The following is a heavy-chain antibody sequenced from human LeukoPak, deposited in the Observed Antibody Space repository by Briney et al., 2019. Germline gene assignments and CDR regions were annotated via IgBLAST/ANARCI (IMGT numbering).Heavy chain of an antibody. CDR1: VATFSSYA. CDR3: GRGNVVVVPAAIGLDYHYYMDV. J-gene: IGHJ6*03. Sequence: SVKVSFKASVATFSSYAISWVRQAPGQGLEWMGRIITIFGTANSAQKPQGRVTITTDESTSTAYMELSSLRSDDTAVYYCGRGNVVVVPAAIGLDYHYYMDVWGKGSTVTVSS. V-gene: IGHV1-69*05. D-gene: IGHD2-2*01. CDR2: IITIFGTA.